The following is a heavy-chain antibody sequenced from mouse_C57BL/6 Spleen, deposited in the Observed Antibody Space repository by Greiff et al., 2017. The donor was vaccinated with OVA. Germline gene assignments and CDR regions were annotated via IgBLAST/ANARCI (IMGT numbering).Heavy chain of an antibody. D-gene: IGHD2-3*01. Sequence: EVQLQQSGPELVKPGASVKISCKASGYTFTDYYMNWVKPSHGKSLEWIGDLNPTNGGTSYNQKFKGKATLTVDKSSSTAYMELRSLTSEDSAVYYCARGGIYDGYYVGFAYWGQGTLVTVSA. CDR2: LNPTNGGT. CDR1: GYTFTDYY. V-gene: IGHV1-26*01. J-gene: IGHJ3*01. CDR3: ARGGIYDGYYVGFAY.